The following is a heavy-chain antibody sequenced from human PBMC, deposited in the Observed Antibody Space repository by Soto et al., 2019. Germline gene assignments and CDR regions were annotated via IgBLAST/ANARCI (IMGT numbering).Heavy chain of an antibody. D-gene: IGHD1-26*01. CDR1: GFNLLDYT. Sequence: GGSPRPSFVSPGFNLLDYTIHWLRQVPGKGLEWVSLISWNGDSSDYADSVKSRFTISRDNTKNSLYLQMNTLRTDDTALYFCVKAGKFKAFDVWGQGTLVTVS. CDR3: VKAGKFKAFDV. J-gene: IGHJ3*01. CDR2: ISWNGDSS. V-gene: IGHV3-43*01.